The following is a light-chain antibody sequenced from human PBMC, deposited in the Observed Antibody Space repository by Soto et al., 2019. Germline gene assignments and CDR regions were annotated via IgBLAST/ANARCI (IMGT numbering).Light chain of an antibody. J-gene: IGKJ3*01. Sequence: AIQMTQSPSSLSASVGDRVTITCRASQGIRNDLGWYQQRPGKAPKLLIYAASTLQSGVPSRFSGSESGPNFTLTISSLQPEDFATYYCLQDYNYLFTFGPGTKVDIK. CDR1: QGIRND. V-gene: IGKV1-6*01. CDR2: AAS. CDR3: LQDYNYLFT.